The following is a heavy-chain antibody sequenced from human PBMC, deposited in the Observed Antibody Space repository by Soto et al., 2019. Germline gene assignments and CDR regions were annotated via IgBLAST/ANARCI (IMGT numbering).Heavy chain of an antibody. V-gene: IGHV1-18*01. CDR3: VREMWTRSGPQNFFDY. J-gene: IGHJ4*02. D-gene: IGHD6-25*01. CDR2: ISPDSGAT. Sequence: QVQLVQSEGELRQPRASVTVSCRASGYTFTSYGIIWVRQAPGQGLEWMGYISPDSGATTYAQNLLGRLASTTDTSTSTAYMELRSLSSDDTAIYYCVREMWTRSGPQNFFDYWGLGALVTVSS. CDR1: GYTFTSYG.